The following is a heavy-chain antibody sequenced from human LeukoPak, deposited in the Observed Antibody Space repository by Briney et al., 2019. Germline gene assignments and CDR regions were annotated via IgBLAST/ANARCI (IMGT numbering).Heavy chain of an antibody. CDR3: ARNRRSNWESLSFIDY. V-gene: IGHV4-59*08. J-gene: IGHJ4*02. D-gene: IGHD7-27*01. Sequence: SETLSLTCSVSGGSITTYYGTWIREPPGKGLEGRGYINYSGSTSHNPSLNSRVTMSLDTSKNQFSLKLNSVTAADTAIYYCARNRRSNWESLSFIDYWGQGTLVTVSS. CDR1: GGSITTYY. CDR2: INYSGST.